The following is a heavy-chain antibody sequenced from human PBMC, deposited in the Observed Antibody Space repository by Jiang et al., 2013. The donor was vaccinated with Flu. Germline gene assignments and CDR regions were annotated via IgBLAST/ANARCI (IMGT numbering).Heavy chain of an antibody. CDR3: AIGYYFGSGKSRAPKKSLFYYYYGLDV. Sequence: GAEVKKPGASVNLSCEASEYTFTSYVMHWVRQAPGQGLEWMGWINAANGNTKYSQKFQDRITITITRDTSARTAYMELSSLTSEDTALYYCAIGYYFGSGKSRAPKKSLFYYYYGLDVWGLGTTVTVSS. CDR1: EYTFTSYV. CDR2: INAANGNT. D-gene: IGHD3-10*01. V-gene: IGHV1-3*01. J-gene: IGHJ6*02.